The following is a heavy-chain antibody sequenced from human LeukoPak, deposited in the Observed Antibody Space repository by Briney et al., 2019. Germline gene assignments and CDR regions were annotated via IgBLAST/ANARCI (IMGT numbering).Heavy chain of an antibody. D-gene: IGHD2-15*01. V-gene: IGHV3-33*06. J-gene: IGHJ6*03. CDR1: GFTFSSYG. CDR3: AKKESDTYSSWYMDV. Sequence: GRSLRLSCAASGFTFSSYGMHWVRQAPGKGLEWVAVIWYDGSNKYYADSVKGRFTISRDNSKNTLYLQMNSLRAEDKGINYFAKKESDTYSSWYMDVWGKGTTVTVSS. CDR2: IWYDGSNK.